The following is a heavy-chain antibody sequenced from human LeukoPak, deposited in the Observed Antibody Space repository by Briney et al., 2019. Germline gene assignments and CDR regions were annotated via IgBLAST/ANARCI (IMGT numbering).Heavy chain of an antibody. D-gene: IGHD2-2*01. V-gene: IGHV3-7*01. CDR3: SGRDSSRNPWAY. CDR2: IRPDGSDK. J-gene: IGHJ4*02. CDR1: GFTSDNFW. Sequence: PGGSLRLSCAASGFTSDNFWMNWVRLAPGRGLEWLANIRPDGSDKYYVDSVKGRFTIARDNGKNLVYLEMNSLRVEDTAVYYRSGRDSSRNPWAYWGQGTLVSVSS.